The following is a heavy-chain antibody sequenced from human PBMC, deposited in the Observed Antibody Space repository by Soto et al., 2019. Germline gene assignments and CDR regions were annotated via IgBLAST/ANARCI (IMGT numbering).Heavy chain of an antibody. CDR2: IYYSGST. CDR1: GGSISSYY. D-gene: IGHD6-19*01. Sequence: SETLSLTCTVSGGSISSYYWSWIRQPPGKGLEWIGYIYYSGSTNYNPSLKSRVTISVDTSKNQFSLKLSSVTAADTAVYYCARHAEWLERGPYYFDYWGQGTLVTVSS. V-gene: IGHV4-59*08. J-gene: IGHJ4*02. CDR3: ARHAEWLERGPYYFDY.